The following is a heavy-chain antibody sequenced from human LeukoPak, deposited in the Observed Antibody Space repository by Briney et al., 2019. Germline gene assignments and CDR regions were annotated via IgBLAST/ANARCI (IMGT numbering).Heavy chain of an antibody. CDR2: IYYSGST. J-gene: IGHJ4*02. CDR1: GGSISSSSYY. Sequence: PSETLSLTCTVSGGSISSSSYYWGWIRQPPGKGLEWIGSIYYSGSTYYNPSLKSRITISLDMSKNQYSLKLTSVTAADTAVYYCARDVGFFDIDYWGQGILVTVSS. D-gene: IGHD3-9*01. V-gene: IGHV4-39*07. CDR3: ARDVGFFDIDY.